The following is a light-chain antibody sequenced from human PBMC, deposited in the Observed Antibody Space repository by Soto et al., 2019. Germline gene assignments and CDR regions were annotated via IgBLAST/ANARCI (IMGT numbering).Light chain of an antibody. CDR1: QTVSSN. J-gene: IGKJ1*01. V-gene: IGKV3-15*01. CDR2: GAS. CDR3: QQYNDWPPWT. Sequence: EIVMTQFPATLSVSPGERATLSCRASQTVSSNLAWFQQKPGQAPRLLIYGASTRATDIPARFTGSGSGTEFTLTISSLQSEDFAVYYCQQYNDWPPWTFGRGTKVEIK.